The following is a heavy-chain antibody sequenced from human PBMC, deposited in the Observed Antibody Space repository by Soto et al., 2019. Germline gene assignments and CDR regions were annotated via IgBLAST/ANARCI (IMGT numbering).Heavy chain of an antibody. D-gene: IGHD3-3*01. CDR2: INHSGST. CDR1: GGSFSSYY. V-gene: IGHV4-34*01. CDR3: ARGSTIFGVVIMYGMDV. J-gene: IGHJ6*02. Sequence: SETLSLTCAVYGGSFSSYYWSWIRQPPGKGLEWIGEINHSGSTNYNPSLKSRVTISVDTSKNQFSLKLSSVTAADTAVYYCARGSTIFGVVIMYGMDVWGQGTTVTVSS.